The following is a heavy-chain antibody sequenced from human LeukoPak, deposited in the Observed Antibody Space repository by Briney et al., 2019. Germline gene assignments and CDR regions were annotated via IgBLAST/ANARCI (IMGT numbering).Heavy chain of an antibody. D-gene: IGHD1-26*01. V-gene: IGHV3-30*03. CDR2: ISSDGSSK. CDR3: ARGGREIYYYYYGMDV. CDR1: GFTFSSNA. Sequence: GGSLRLSCAASGFTFSSNAMHWVRQAPGKGLEWVASISSDGSSKYYADSVKGRFTISRDNSKNTLYLQMNSLRVEDTAVYYCARGGREIYYYYYGMDVWGQGTTVTVSS. J-gene: IGHJ6*02.